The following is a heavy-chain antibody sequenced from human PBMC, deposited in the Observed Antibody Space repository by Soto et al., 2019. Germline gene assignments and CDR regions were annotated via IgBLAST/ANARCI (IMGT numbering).Heavy chain of an antibody. D-gene: IGHD1-26*01. CDR2: LYVVDGT. V-gene: IGHV3-53*01. J-gene: IGHJ4*02. Sequence: DVQLVESGGGLIQPGESLRLSCAAFGLTVSGKKYVAWVRQAPGKGLEWISALYVVDGTYYADSVKGRFTTSTDSSKTTVYLQMDGLRVEDTGLYYCTRGPRVSSIGTGAYWGQGSLGTVST. CDR1: GLTVSGKKY. CDR3: TRGPRVSSIGTGAY.